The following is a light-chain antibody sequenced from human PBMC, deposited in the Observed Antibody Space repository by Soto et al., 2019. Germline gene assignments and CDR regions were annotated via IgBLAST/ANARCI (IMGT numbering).Light chain of an antibody. Sequence: EIVMTQSPVTLSVSPGERVTLSCRASQSVSSNLAWYQQKPGQAPSLLIYGAFTGATGIPARFSGTGSGTEFTLTISSLQSEDFALYYCQQYGSSGTFGQGTKVDIK. CDR3: QQYGSSGT. CDR1: QSVSSN. V-gene: IGKV3-15*01. J-gene: IGKJ1*01. CDR2: GAF.